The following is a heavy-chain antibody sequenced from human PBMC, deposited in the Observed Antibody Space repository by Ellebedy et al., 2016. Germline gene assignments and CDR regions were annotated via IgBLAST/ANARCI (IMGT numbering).Heavy chain of an antibody. CDR2: ISGSGGST. CDR3: AKAPTAIFAHFYYYYYYMDV. D-gene: IGHD2-21*02. CDR1: GGSISRYY. J-gene: IGHJ6*03. Sequence: ETLSLTCIVSGGSISRYYWSWVRQAPGRRLEWVSAISGSGGSTHYVDSVRGRFTISRDNSKNTLYLQMTSLRAEDTAVYYCAKAPTAIFAHFYYYYYYMDVWGKGTTVTVSS. V-gene: IGHV3-23*01.